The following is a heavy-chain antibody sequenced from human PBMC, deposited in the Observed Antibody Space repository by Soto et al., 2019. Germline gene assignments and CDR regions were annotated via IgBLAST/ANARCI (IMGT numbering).Heavy chain of an antibody. CDR1: GFIFTSSS. D-gene: IGHD3-22*01. J-gene: IGHJ4*02. Sequence: SVKVSCKASGFIFTSSSVQWARQARGQRLEWIGWITVGTGNTNYAQKFQERVTITRDMSTSTAYKKLSNLRSEDTAIDYCAAGDSSGYYGGWRKGTQGTVSS. CDR2: ITVGTGNT. CDR3: AAGDSSGYYGG. V-gene: IGHV1-58*01.